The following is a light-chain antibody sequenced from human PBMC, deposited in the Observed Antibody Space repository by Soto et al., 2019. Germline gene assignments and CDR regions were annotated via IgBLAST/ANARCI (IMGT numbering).Light chain of an antibody. V-gene: IGKV3-15*01. CDR2: GAS. J-gene: IGKJ1*01. CDR3: QKYNDWPPT. Sequence: ERVMTQSPATLSVSPGERATLSCRASESVSTTVAWYHQKPGQAPRLLIYGASTRATGVPDRFSGSGFETDFTLTITCLQSEDFGVYYCQKYNDWPPTFGQGTKV. CDR1: ESVSTT.